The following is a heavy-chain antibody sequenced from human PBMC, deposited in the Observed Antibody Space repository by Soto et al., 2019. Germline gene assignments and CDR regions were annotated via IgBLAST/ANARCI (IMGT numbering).Heavy chain of an antibody. J-gene: IGHJ4*02. Sequence: ASAKVSCKASGYTFISYYMNWVRQPPGQGLEWMGIINPSGGSTSYAQSFKGRVTRTRDTSTSTVYMELSSLRSEDTAVYYCARDSAYGHYQYYFDYWGKGTLVTVSS. CDR1: GYTFISYY. CDR3: ARDSAYGHYQYYFDY. CDR2: INPSGGST. D-gene: IGHD4-17*01. V-gene: IGHV1-46*01.